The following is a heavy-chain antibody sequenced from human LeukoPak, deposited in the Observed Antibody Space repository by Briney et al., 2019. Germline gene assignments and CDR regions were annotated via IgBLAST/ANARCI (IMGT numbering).Heavy chain of an antibody. J-gene: IGHJ6*02. CDR3: ARVKGIYYKDNYYYYGMDV. V-gene: IGHV1-18*01. CDR1: GYTFTSYG. Sequence: ASVKVSCKASGYTFTSYGISWVRQAPGQGLEWMGWISAYNGNTNYAQKLQGRVTMTTDTSTSTAYMELRSLRSDDTAVYYCARVKGIYYKDNYYYYGMDVGGQGTTVTVSS. D-gene: IGHD3-10*01. CDR2: ISAYNGNT.